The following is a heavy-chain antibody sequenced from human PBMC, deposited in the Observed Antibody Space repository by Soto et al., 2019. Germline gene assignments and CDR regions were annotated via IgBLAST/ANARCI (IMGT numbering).Heavy chain of an antibody. Sequence: VGSLRLSCSASGFTFSSYEMNWGRQAPGNALEWVSYISSSGSTIYYADSVKCRFTISRDNAKNSLYLQMNSLRAEDTAVYYCASSGDILTGYWVSSAFDIWGQGTMVTVSS. D-gene: IGHD3-9*01. J-gene: IGHJ3*02. CDR2: ISSSGSTI. CDR1: GFTFSSYE. V-gene: IGHV3-48*03. CDR3: ASSGDILTGYWVSSAFDI.